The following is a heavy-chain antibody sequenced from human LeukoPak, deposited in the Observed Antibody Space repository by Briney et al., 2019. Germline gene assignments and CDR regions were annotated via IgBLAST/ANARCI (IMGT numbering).Heavy chain of an antibody. D-gene: IGHD4-11*01. CDR2: INPGGSST. V-gene: IGHV3-74*01. Sequence: PGGSLRLSCAASGFTFSNYWMHWVRQVPGKGLVWVSRINPGGSSTTYADSVEGRFTISRDNAKNTLYLQMNSLRAEDTAVYYCARSNQADDYWGQGTLVTVSS. CDR3: ARSNQADDY. CDR1: GFTFSNYW. J-gene: IGHJ4*02.